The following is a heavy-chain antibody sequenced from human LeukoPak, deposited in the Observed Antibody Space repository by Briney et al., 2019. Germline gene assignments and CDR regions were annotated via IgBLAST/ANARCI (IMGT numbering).Heavy chain of an antibody. CDR2: IYYSGST. D-gene: IGHD1-26*01. CDR1: GGSISSGDYC. Sequence: PSETLSLTCTVSGGSISSGDYCWSWIRQPPGKGLEGIGYIYYSGSTYYNPSLKSRVTISVDTSKNQFSLKLSSVTAADTAVYYCARVLMGAFDYWGQGTLVTVSS. CDR3: ARVLMGAFDY. V-gene: IGHV4-30-4*01. J-gene: IGHJ4*02.